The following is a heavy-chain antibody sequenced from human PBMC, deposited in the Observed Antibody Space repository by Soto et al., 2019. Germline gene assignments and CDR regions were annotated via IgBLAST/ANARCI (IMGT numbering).Heavy chain of an antibody. D-gene: IGHD1-26*01. V-gene: IGHV3-21*01. Sequence: PGGSLRLCCAASGFTFSSYSMNWVRQAPGKGLEWVSSISSSSSYIYYADSVKGRFTISRDNAKNSLYLQMNSLRAEDTAVYYCARDHVGAIFDFDYWGQGTLVTVSS. CDR3: ARDHVGAIFDFDY. CDR1: GFTFSSYS. J-gene: IGHJ4*02. CDR2: ISSSSSYI.